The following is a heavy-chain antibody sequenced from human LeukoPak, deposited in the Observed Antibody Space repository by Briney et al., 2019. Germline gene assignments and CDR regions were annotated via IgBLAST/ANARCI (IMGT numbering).Heavy chain of an antibody. V-gene: IGHV3-30*04. CDR2: ISSDGSNK. CDR3: ARGATNDFWSGYGWFDP. Sequence: GGSLRLSCAASGFTFSSYTIHWVRQAPGKGLEWVALISSDGSNKFYANSVKGRFTISRDNSKKTVYLQMNSLRGEDTAVYSCARGATNDFWSGYGWFDPWGQGTLVTVSS. J-gene: IGHJ5*02. D-gene: IGHD3-3*01. CDR1: GFTFSSYT.